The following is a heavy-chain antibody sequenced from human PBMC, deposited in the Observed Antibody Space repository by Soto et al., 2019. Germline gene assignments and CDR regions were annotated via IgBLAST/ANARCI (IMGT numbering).Heavy chain of an antibody. Sequence: EVQLVESGGVVVQPGGSLRLSCAASGFTFDDYTMHWVRQAPGKGLEWVSLIRWDGGSTYYADSVKGRFTISRDNSKNSLYRQMNSLRTEDTALYYCAKDGGLVLEWLFWGMDVWGQGTTVTVSS. CDR3: AKDGGLVLEWLFWGMDV. CDR2: IRWDGGST. D-gene: IGHD3-3*01. V-gene: IGHV3-43*01. J-gene: IGHJ6*02. CDR1: GFTFDDYT.